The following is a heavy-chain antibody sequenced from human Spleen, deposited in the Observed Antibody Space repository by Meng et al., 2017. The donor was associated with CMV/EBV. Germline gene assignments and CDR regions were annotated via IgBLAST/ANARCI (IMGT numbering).Heavy chain of an antibody. Sequence: QVQVQESGPGLVKPSETLSLPCVASGASISSGNWWNWVRQPPGKGLEWIGDIYHSGSTNYNPSLKSRVTISVDKSKNQFSLKLSSVTAADTAMYYCARGGGCSSSSCDLDYWGQGVLVTVSS. CDR1: GASISSGNW. CDR2: IYHSGST. D-gene: IGHD2-2*01. V-gene: IGHV4-4*02. CDR3: ARGGGCSSSSCDLDY. J-gene: IGHJ4*02.